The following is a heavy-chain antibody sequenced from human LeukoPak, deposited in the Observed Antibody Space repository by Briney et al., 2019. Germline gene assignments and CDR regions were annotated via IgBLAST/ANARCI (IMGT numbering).Heavy chain of an antibody. CDR3: AKEKEDYRDVVRYFQH. CDR1: GCTFSSYG. D-gene: IGHD4-11*01. J-gene: IGHJ1*01. Sequence: PGGSLRLSCAASGCTFSSYGMHWVRQAPGKGLEWVAFIRYDGSNKYYADSVKGRFTISRDNSKNTLYLQMNSLRAEDTAVYYCAKEKEDYRDVVRYFQHWGQGTLVTVSS. V-gene: IGHV3-30*02. CDR2: IRYDGSNK.